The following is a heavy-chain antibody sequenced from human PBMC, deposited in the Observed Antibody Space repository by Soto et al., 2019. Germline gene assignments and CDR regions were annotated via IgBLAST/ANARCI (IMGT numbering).Heavy chain of an antibody. V-gene: IGHV4-4*07. CDR3: VRDGTKTLRDWFDP. CDR1: GASISGFY. J-gene: IGHJ5*02. CDR2: IYATGTT. D-gene: IGHD1-1*01. Sequence: PETLSLTCTVSGASISGFYWSWNRKSAGKGLEWIGRIYATGTTDYNPSLKSRVMMSVDTSKKQFSLKLRSVTAADTAVYYCVRDGTKTLRDWFDPWGQGMSVTVSS.